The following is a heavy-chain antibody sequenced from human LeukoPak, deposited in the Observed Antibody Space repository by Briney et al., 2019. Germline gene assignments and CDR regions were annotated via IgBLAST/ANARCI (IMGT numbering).Heavy chain of an antibody. J-gene: IGHJ4*02. D-gene: IGHD1-26*01. CDR1: GGSISSSSYY. V-gene: IGHV4-39*07. CDR3: AREGSYYFDY. CDR2: INHSGST. Sequence: PSETLSLTCTVSGGSISSSSYYWGWIRQPPGKGLEWIGEINHSGSTNYNPSLKSRVTISVDTSKNQFSLKLSSVTAADTAVYYCAREGSYYFDYWGQGTLVTVSS.